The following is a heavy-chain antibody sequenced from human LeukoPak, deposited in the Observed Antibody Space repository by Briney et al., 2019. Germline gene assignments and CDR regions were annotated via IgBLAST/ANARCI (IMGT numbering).Heavy chain of an antibody. J-gene: IGHJ3*02. Sequence: TGGSLRLSCAASGFTFDDYGMSWVRQAPGKGLEWVSGINWNGGSTGYADSVKGRFTISRDNAKNSLYLQMNCLRAEDTALYHCARDHTAGDAFDIWGQGTMVTVSS. CDR3: ARDHTAGDAFDI. V-gene: IGHV3-20*01. D-gene: IGHD6-13*01. CDR1: GFTFDDYG. CDR2: INWNGGST.